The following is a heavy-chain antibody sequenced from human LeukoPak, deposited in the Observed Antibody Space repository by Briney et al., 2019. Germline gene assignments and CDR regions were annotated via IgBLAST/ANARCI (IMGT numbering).Heavy chain of an antibody. CDR3: ARDEDYGDYVKYFDY. J-gene: IGHJ4*02. D-gene: IGHD4-17*01. CDR2: ISNSGST. CDR1: GDSISSYY. V-gene: IGHV4-59*12. Sequence: SETLSLTCNVSGDSISSYYWSWIRQPPGKGLEWIGYISNSGSTNYNPSLKSRVTISVDTSKNQFSLKLSSVTAADTAVYYCARDEDYGDYVKYFDYWGQGTLVTVSS.